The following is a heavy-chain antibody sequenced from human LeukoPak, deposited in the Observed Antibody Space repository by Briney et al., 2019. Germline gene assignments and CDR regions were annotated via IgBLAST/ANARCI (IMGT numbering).Heavy chain of an antibody. Sequence: GGSLRLSCAASGFTFSDYYMSWIRQAPGKGLEWGSAISGSGGSTYYADSVKGRFTISRDNSKNTLYLQMNSLRAEDTAVYYCAKDLGFDYDSSGYIAFDIWGQGTMVTVSS. CDR2: ISGSGGST. D-gene: IGHD3-22*01. V-gene: IGHV3-23*01. CDR1: GFTFSDYY. CDR3: AKDLGFDYDSSGYIAFDI. J-gene: IGHJ3*02.